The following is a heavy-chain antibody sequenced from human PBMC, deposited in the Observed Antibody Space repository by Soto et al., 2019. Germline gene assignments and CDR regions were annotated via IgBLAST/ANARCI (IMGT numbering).Heavy chain of an antibody. J-gene: IGHJ4*02. D-gene: IGHD6-19*01. CDR3: ARGSSGWPPRFDY. Sequence: QVQLQESGPGLVKPSETLSLNCTVSGGPISSYYWSWIRQSPGKGLEWIGYIYYSGSTNYNPSLKSPVTISVDTSKNQFSLELSSVTAADTAVYYCARGSSGWPPRFDYWGQGTLVTVSS. V-gene: IGHV4-59*01. CDR1: GGPISSYY. CDR2: IYYSGST.